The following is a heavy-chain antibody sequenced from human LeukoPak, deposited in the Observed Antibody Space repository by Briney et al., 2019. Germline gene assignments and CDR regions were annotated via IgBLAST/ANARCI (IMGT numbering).Heavy chain of an antibody. Sequence: SGGSLRLSCAASGFTFSSSAMSWVRQAPGKVLEWVSAISNNGGYTYYADSVQGRFTISRDNSKSTLCLQMNSLRAEDTAVYYCAKQLGYCSDGSCYFPYWGQGTLVTVSS. D-gene: IGHD2-15*01. CDR3: AKQLGYCSDGSCYFPY. J-gene: IGHJ4*02. CDR2: ISNNGGYT. V-gene: IGHV3-23*01. CDR1: GFTFSSSA.